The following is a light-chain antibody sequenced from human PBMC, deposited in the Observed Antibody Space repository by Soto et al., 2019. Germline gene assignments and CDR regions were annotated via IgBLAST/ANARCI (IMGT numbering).Light chain of an antibody. CDR1: SSNIGAGYE. J-gene: IGLJ1*01. CDR3: QSYDSSLSRYV. V-gene: IGLV1-40*01. CDR2: ENN. Sequence: QSVLTQPPSVSEAPGPRVTISCTGSSSNIGAGYEAHWYQQVPGTAPKLLIYENNNRPSGVPDRFSGSKSGTSASLAITGLQAGDEAEYYCQSYDSSLSRYVFGTGSKVTVL.